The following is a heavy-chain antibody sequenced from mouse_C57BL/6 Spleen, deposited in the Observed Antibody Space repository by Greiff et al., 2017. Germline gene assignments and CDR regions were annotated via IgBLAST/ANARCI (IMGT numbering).Heavy chain of an antibody. CDR2: INPNNGGT. J-gene: IGHJ4*01. CDR1: GYTFTDYH. V-gene: IGHV1-22*01. Sequence: VQLQQSGPELVKPGASVKMSCKASGYTFTDYHMHWVKQSHGKSLEWIGYINPNNGGTSYNQKFKGKAKLTVNKSSSTAYMELRSLTSEDSAVYYCARDYYGSRDYYAMDYWGQGTSVTVSS. CDR3: ARDYYGSRDYYAMDY. D-gene: IGHD1-1*01.